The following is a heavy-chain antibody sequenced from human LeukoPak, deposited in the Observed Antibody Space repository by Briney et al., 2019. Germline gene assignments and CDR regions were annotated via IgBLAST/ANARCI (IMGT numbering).Heavy chain of an antibody. Sequence: PGGSLRLSCAASGFTFSSAPMSWVCQAPGKGLEWVSVIGGSGGNTNYADSVRGRFTISRDNSKNTLYLQMNSLRAEDTAVYYCAQWHTVDYWGQGTLVTVSS. CDR3: AQWHTVDY. V-gene: IGHV3-23*01. D-gene: IGHD2-8*01. CDR2: IGGSGGNT. J-gene: IGHJ4*02. CDR1: GFTFSSAP.